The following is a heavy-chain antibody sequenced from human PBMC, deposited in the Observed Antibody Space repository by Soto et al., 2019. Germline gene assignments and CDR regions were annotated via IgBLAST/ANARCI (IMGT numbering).Heavy chain of an antibody. D-gene: IGHD1-26*01. CDR3: VKEGKMGVEGFDF. J-gene: IGHJ4*02. CDR1: GYTFTSYW. Sequence: PGESLKISCKGSGYTFTSYWIGWVRQMPGEGLEWMGVIYPSDSDIRYSPSFQGKVTISADKSITTAYLQWSSLKAEDTAIYYCVKEGKMGVEGFDFWGQGTLVTVSS. V-gene: IGHV5-51*01. CDR2: IYPSDSDI.